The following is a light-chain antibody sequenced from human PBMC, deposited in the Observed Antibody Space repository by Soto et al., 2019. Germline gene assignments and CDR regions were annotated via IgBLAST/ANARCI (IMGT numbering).Light chain of an antibody. CDR2: DNN. CDR3: GTWDSSLSAVV. CDR1: SSNIGNNY. V-gene: IGLV1-51*01. Sequence: QSVLTQPPSVSAATEQKVTISCSGSSSNIGNNYVSWYQQLPGTAPKLLIYDNNKRPSGIPDRFSGSKSGTSATLGITGLQTGDEADYYCGTWDSSLSAVVFGGGTKLTVV. J-gene: IGLJ2*01.